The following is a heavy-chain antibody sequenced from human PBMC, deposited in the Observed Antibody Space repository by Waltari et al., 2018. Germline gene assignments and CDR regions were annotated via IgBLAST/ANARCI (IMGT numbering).Heavy chain of an antibody. CDR3: ARQRPAALVAWFDS. V-gene: IGHV4-39*07. CDR2: VDDRGTS. D-gene: IGHD2-2*01. CDR1: GDSISRRDYY. J-gene: IGHJ5*01. Sequence: QLQLQESGPGLVKPSETLSLSCTVSGDSISRRDYYWGWIRQPPGKGLEWIGRVDDRGTSYYNPSLKSRVDISTDTSKNQLSLRLTSVTAADSAVYHCARQRPAALVAWFDSWGQGTPVIVSS.